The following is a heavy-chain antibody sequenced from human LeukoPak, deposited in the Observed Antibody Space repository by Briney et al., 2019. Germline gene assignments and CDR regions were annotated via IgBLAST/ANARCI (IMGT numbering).Heavy chain of an antibody. V-gene: IGHV3-7*01. D-gene: IGHD6-13*01. Sequence: GGSLRLSRTASGFSFSNYAMSWVRQAPGKGLEWVANIKPDGTTKFYVDSVKGRFTISRDNAKNTLYLQMNSLRAEDTAVYYCARDGSSSSDFDYWGQGTLVTVSS. J-gene: IGHJ4*02. CDR3: ARDGSSSSDFDY. CDR2: IKPDGTTK. CDR1: GFSFSNYA.